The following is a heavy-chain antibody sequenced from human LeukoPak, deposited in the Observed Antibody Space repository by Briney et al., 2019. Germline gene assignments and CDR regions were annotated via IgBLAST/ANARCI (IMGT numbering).Heavy chain of an antibody. CDR1: GYTFTSYA. Sequence: ASVKVSCKASGYTFTSYAMHWVRQAPGQRLEWMGWINAGNGNTKYSQKFQGRVTITRDTSASTAYMELSSLRSEDTAVYYYATRDSGWYEDYYYYGMDVWGQGTTVIVSS. CDR2: INAGNGNT. V-gene: IGHV1-3*01. J-gene: IGHJ6*02. CDR3: ATRDSGWYEDYYYYGMDV. D-gene: IGHD6-19*01.